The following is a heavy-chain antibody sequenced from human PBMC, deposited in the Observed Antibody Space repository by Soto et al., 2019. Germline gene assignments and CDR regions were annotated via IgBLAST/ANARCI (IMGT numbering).Heavy chain of an antibody. CDR1: GVSFIRYS. CDR3: VRVYASNTFDL. D-gene: IGHD2-2*01. J-gene: IGHJ3*01. Sequence: EVQLVESGGNLVQAGGSLSLSCAASGVSFIRYSMSWVRPAPGKGLEWVSYISNSGSVIHDADSVKGRFTISRDNAKNSLSLQMNSLRDEDTALYYCVRVYASNTFDLWGQGTVVTVSS. CDR2: ISNSGSVI. V-gene: IGHV3-48*02.